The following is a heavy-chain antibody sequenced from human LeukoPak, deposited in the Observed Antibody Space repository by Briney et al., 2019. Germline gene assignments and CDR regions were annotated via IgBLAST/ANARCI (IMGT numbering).Heavy chain of an antibody. CDR1: GFTFDDYG. Sequence: GGSLRLSCAASGFTFDDYGMIWVRQAPGKGLEWVSAINSNGGSTGYADSVKGRFTMSRDNVKNSLYLQMDSLRAEDTALYYYARVQRWGYSNYFDYWGQGTLVTVSS. V-gene: IGHV3-20*04. D-gene: IGHD4-11*01. CDR2: INSNGGST. J-gene: IGHJ4*02. CDR3: ARVQRWGYSNYFDY.